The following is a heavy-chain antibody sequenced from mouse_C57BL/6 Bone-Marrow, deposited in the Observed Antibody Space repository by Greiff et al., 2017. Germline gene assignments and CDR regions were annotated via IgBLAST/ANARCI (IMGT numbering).Heavy chain of an antibody. CDR1: GFTFSSYG. J-gene: IGHJ4*01. V-gene: IGHV5-6*01. Sequence: EVKLVESGGDLVKPGGSLKLSCAASGFTFSSYGMSWVRQTPDKRLEWVATISSGGSYTYYPDSVKGRFTISRDNAKNTLYLQMGRLKSVDTAMYYCARLGDYWGQGTSVTVSS. CDR3: ARLGDY. CDR2: ISSGGSYT.